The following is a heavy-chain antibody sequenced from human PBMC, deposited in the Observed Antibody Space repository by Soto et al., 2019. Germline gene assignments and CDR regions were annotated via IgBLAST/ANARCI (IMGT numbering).Heavy chain of an antibody. D-gene: IGHD1-26*01. CDR2: IYTSGST. CDR1: GGSINSYY. CDR3: ARGIYSKVGATIWFDP. V-gene: IGHV4-4*07. Sequence: SETLSLTCTVSGGSINSYYWSWIRQPAGKGLEWIGRIYTSGSTNYNPSLKSRVTMSVDTSKNRFSLKLSSVTAADTAVYYCARGIYSKVGATIWFDPWGQGTLVTVSS. J-gene: IGHJ5*02.